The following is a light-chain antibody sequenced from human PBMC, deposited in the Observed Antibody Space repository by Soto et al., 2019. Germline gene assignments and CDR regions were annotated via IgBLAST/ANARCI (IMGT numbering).Light chain of an antibody. CDR2: DAS. J-gene: IGKJ5*01. CDR1: QSVSGN. Sequence: EIVMTQSPATLSVSPGERATLSCRASQSVSGNLAWYQQKPGQAPRLLIYDASTRATGIPARFSGSGSGTEFTLTISSLQSEDFALYFCQQHNNWPITIGQGTRLEIQ. CDR3: QQHNNWPIT. V-gene: IGKV3-15*01.